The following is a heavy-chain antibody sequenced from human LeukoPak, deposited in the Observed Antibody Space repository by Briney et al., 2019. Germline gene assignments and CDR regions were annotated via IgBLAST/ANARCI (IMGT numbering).Heavy chain of an antibody. J-gene: IGHJ4*02. D-gene: IGHD3-22*01. CDR3: AISTSPYVIEVWTNGPLDY. CDR1: GYTFTGYY. V-gene: IGHV1-2*06. Sequence: ASVKVSCKASGYTFTGYYMHWVRQAPGQGLEWMGRINPNSGGTNYAQKFQGRVTMTRDTSISTAYMELSRLRSDDTAVYYCAISTSPYVIEVWTNGPLDYWGQGTLVTVSS. CDR2: INPNSGGT.